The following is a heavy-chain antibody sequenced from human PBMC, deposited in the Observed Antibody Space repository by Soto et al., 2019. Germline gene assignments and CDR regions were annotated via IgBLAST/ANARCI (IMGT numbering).Heavy chain of an antibody. CDR3: ARGGTYYDYVCGSYRPVSRAYYFDY. CDR1: GGSFSGYY. CDR2: INHSGST. J-gene: IGHJ4*02. V-gene: IGHV4-34*01. D-gene: IGHD3-16*02. Sequence: PSETLSLTCAVYGGSFSGYYWSWIRQPPGKGLEWIGEINHSGSTNYNPSLKSRVTISVDTSKNQFSLKLSSVTAADTAVYYCARGGTYYDYVCGSYRPVSRAYYFDYWGQGTLVTVSS.